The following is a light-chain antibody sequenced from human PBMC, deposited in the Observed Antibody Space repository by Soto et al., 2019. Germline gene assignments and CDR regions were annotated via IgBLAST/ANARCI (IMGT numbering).Light chain of an antibody. CDR3: SSYTSSSTLI. J-gene: IGLJ2*01. CDR1: GSDVGGYDY. CDR2: DVS. V-gene: IGLV2-14*03. Sequence: QSAPTQPASVSGSPGQSITISCTGNGSDVGGYDYVSWYQHHPGKAPKLMIFDVSTRPSGISIRFSGSKSGNTASLTISGLQAEDEADFYCSSYTSSSTLIFGGGTKLTVL.